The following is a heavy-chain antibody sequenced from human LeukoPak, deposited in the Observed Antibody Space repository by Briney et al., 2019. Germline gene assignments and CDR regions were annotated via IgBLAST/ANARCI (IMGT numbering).Heavy chain of an antibody. J-gene: IGHJ4*02. Sequence: GGSLRLSCAASGFTFSSYAMSWVRQAPEKGLEWVSAISGSGGSTYYADSVKGRFTISRDNSKNTLYLQMNSLRAEDTAVYYCATAYRRIAVAGEFDYWGQGTLVTVSS. D-gene: IGHD6-19*01. CDR2: ISGSGGST. CDR1: GFTFSSYA. V-gene: IGHV3-23*01. CDR3: ATAYRRIAVAGEFDY.